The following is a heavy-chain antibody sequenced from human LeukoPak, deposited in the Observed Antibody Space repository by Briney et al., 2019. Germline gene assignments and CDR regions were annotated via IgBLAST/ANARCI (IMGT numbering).Heavy chain of an antibody. V-gene: IGHV3-7*01. CDR1: GFTFSSYW. J-gene: IGHJ5*02. CDR2: IKQDGSEK. CDR3: ARDNRFGEFPYNWFDP. Sequence: PGGSLRLSCAASGFTFSSYWMSWVRQAPGKGLEWVANIKQDGSEKYYVDSVKGRFTISRDNAKNSLYLQMNSLRAEDTAVYYCARDNRFGEFPYNWFDPWGQGTLVTVSS. D-gene: IGHD3-10*01.